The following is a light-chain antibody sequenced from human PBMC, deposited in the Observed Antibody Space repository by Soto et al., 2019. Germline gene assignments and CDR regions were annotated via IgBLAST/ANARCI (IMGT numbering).Light chain of an antibody. V-gene: IGLV1-40*01. CDR2: IND. Sequence: QSVLTQPPSVSGAPGQRGTISCTGSSADIGAAYNVDWYQQLPGTAPKLLIYINDQRPSGVPDRFSGSTSGTSVSLAISGLQSEDEADYYCASWDDRLKGYVFGTGTKVTVL. CDR1: SADIGAAYN. J-gene: IGLJ1*01. CDR3: ASWDDRLKGYV.